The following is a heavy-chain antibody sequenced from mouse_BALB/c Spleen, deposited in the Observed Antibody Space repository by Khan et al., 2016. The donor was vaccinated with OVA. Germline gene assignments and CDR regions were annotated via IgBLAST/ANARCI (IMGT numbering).Heavy chain of an antibody. CDR3: ARHNYGPFAY. CDR1: GFTFSTYA. D-gene: IGHD1-1*01. V-gene: IGHV5-9-3*01. Sequence: EVELVESGGDLVKPGGSLKLSCAASGFTFSTYAMSWVRQTPEKRLEWVATISSDGDYIYYPDSVKGRFTISRDNAKNTLYLQMSSLRSEDPAMYYCARHNYGPFAYWGQGTLVTVSA. CDR2: ISSDGDYI. J-gene: IGHJ3*01.